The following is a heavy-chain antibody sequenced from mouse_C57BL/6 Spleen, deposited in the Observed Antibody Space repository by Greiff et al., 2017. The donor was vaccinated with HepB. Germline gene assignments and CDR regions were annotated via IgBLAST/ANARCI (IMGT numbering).Heavy chain of an antibody. Sequence: QVQLQQSGPELVKPGASVKISCKASGYAFSSSWMNWVKQRPGKGLEWIGRIYPGDGDTNYNGKFKGKATLTADKSSSTAYMQLSSLTSEDSAVYFCARSPYGNFEWFPYWGQGTLVTVSA. CDR3: ARSPYGNFEWFPY. CDR1: GYAFSSSW. D-gene: IGHD2-1*01. J-gene: IGHJ3*01. CDR2: IYPGDGDT. V-gene: IGHV1-82*01.